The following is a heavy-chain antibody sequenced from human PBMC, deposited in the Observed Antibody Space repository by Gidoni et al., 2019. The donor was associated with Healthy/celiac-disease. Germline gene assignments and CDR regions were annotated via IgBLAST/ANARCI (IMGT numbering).Heavy chain of an antibody. V-gene: IGHV3-21*01. CDR1: GFTFSSYS. D-gene: IGHD3-16*01. CDR3: ALGVRLADFDY. Sequence: EVQLVESGGGLVRPGGSLRLSCAASGFTFSSYSMNWVRQAPGQGLEWVSSISSSSSYIYYADSVKGRFTISRDNAKNSLYLQMNSLRAEDTAVYYCALGVRLADFDYWGQGTLVTVSS. CDR2: ISSSSSYI. J-gene: IGHJ4*02.